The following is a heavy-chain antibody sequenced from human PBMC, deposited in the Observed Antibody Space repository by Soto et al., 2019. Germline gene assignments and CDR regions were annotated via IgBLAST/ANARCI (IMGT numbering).Heavy chain of an antibody. Sequence: SETLSLTCAVSGGSITSGGYSWVWIRQPPGQGLEWIGYMYHSGNTYYNPSLKGRVTISLDHSRNQFSLRLNSVTAADTAVYYCARRVYCSGGSCYSQGWFDPWGQGTLVTVSS. V-gene: IGHV4-30-2*02. CDR1: GGSITSGGYS. CDR2: MYHSGNT. J-gene: IGHJ5*02. D-gene: IGHD2-15*01. CDR3: ARRVYCSGGSCYSQGWFDP.